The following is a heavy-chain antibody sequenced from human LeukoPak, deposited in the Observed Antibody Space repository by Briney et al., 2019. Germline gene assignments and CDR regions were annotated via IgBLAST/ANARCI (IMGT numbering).Heavy chain of an antibody. Sequence: GASVKVSCKVSGYTLTELSMHWVRQAPGKGLEWMGGFDPEDGETIYAQKFQGRVTMTEDTSTDTAYMELSSLRSEDTAVYYCATGPDSSGYYERFGAFDIWGQGTMVTVSS. D-gene: IGHD3-22*01. J-gene: IGHJ3*02. CDR2: FDPEDGET. V-gene: IGHV1-24*01. CDR3: ATGPDSSGYYERFGAFDI. CDR1: GYTLTELS.